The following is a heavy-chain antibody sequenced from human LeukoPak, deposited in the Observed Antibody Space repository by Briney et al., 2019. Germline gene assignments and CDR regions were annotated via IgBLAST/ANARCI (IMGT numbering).Heavy chain of an antibody. CDR3: ARDRSYDFWSGYSTPDY. D-gene: IGHD3-3*01. J-gene: IGHJ4*02. Sequence: PGRSLRLSCAASGFTFSSYGMHWVRQAPGKGLEWVAVIWYAVSNKYYADSVKGRFTISRDNSKNTLDLQMDSLRAEDTAVYYCARDRSYDFWSGYSTPDYWGQGTLVTVSS. CDR1: GFTFSSYG. CDR2: IWYAVSNK. V-gene: IGHV3-33*01.